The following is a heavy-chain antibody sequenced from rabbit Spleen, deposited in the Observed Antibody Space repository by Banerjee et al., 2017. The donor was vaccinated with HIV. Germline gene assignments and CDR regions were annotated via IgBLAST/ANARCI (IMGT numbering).Heavy chain of an antibody. D-gene: IGHD6-1*01. V-gene: IGHV1S45*01. CDR2: IYAGSSGST. CDR1: GFSFSSSYW. J-gene: IGHJ4*01. Sequence: QEQLEESGGDLVKPEGSLTLTCTASGFSFSSSYWICWVRQAPGKGLEWIACIYAGSSGSTYYASWAKGRFTISKTSSTTVTLQMTSLTAADAATYFCARSHNGDYGYAHNLWGPGTLVTVS. CDR3: ARSHNGDYGYAHNL.